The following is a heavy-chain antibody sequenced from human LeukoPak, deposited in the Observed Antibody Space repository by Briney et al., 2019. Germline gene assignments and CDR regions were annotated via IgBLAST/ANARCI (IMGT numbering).Heavy chain of an antibody. Sequence: SETLSLTCIVYGGSVSSGSYYWRSIRQPPGKGLEWIGYIYNSVRTNYNPSLKSRVTISVDTSKHQLSLKLSSVTAADTAVYFCVRDLVATIDHYYYGRDVWGQGTTVTVSS. CDR3: VRDLVATIDHYYYGRDV. CDR2: IYNSVRT. D-gene: IGHD5-12*01. V-gene: IGHV4-61*01. J-gene: IGHJ6*02. CDR1: GGSVSSGSYY.